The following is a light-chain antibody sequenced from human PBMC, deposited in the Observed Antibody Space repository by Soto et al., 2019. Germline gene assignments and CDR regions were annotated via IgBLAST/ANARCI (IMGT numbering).Light chain of an antibody. Sequence: EIVLTQSPGTLSLSPGERATLSCRASQSVSSNFLAWYQQKPGQAPRLLIHGASNRATGIPDRFSGSGSGTDFTLTISRLESEDFSVYYCQQYGRSPLTFGGGTKVDIK. V-gene: IGKV3-20*01. CDR2: GAS. CDR3: QQYGRSPLT. J-gene: IGKJ4*01. CDR1: QSVSSNF.